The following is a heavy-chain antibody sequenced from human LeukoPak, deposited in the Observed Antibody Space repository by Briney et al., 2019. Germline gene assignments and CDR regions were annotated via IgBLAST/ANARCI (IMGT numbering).Heavy chain of an antibody. CDR3: ARGSLPYYYDSSGYYYLCY. CDR1: GFTFSAYA. CDR2: ISSSSSYI. V-gene: IGHV3-21*01. J-gene: IGHJ4*02. D-gene: IGHD3-22*01. Sequence: GGSLRLSCTASGFTFSAYAMMWVRQAPGKGPEWVSSISSSSSYIYYADSVKGRFTISRDNAKNSLYLQMNSLRAEDTAVCYCARGSLPYYYDSSGYYYLCYWGQGTLVTVSS.